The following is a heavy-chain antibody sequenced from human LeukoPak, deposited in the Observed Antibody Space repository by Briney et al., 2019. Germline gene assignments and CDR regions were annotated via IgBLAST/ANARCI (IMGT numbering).Heavy chain of an antibody. CDR3: ARAKTYYDSSGGFDP. CDR1: GYTFTGYY. D-gene: IGHD3-22*01. Sequence: ASVKVSCKASGYTFTGYYMHWVRQGPGQGLERMGWINPNSGGTNYAQKFQGRVTMTRDTSISTAYMELSRLRSDDTAVYYCARAKTYYDSSGGFDPWGQGTLVTVSS. V-gene: IGHV1-2*02. J-gene: IGHJ5*02. CDR2: INPNSGGT.